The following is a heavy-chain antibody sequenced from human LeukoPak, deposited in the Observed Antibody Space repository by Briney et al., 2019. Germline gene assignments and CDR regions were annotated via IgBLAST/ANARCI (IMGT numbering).Heavy chain of an antibody. V-gene: IGHV1-2*02. J-gene: IGHJ4*02. CDR3: ARDKRCTNGVCQSPWDRRGVVDY. CDR1: GYTFTGYY. Sequence: GASVKVSCKASGYTFTGYYMHWVRQAPGQGLEWMGWINPNSGGTNYAQKFQGRVTMTRDTSISTAYMELSRLRSDDTAVYYCARDKRCTNGVCQSPWDRRGVVDYWGQGTLVTVSS. D-gene: IGHD2-8*01. CDR2: INPNSGGT.